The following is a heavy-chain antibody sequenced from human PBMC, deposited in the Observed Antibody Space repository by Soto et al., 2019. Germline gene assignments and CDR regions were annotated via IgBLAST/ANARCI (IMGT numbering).Heavy chain of an antibody. J-gene: IGHJ5*02. CDR1: GFTFGGSP. CDR2: IRSDSASSAI. D-gene: IGHD2-21*02. V-gene: IGHV3-73*01. Sequence: EAQLVQSGGGLVQPGGSLQLSCAASGFTFGGSPVHWVRQASGKGLEWVGRIRSDSASSAIAYAASVRGRFTLSRDDSKNSAYRQVISLEVEDTDIYYCVLEGCRRNVCYSLDLWGQVALFAVSS. CDR3: VLEGCRRNVCYSLDL.